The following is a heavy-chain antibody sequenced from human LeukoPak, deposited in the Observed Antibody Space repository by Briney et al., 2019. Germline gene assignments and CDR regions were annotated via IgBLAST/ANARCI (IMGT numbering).Heavy chain of an antibody. Sequence: PGRSLRLSCAASGFTFSSYAMHWVRQAPDKGLEWVAVISYDGSGKFYPDSVKGRFTISRDDSRNTLYLQMNSLRPEDTALYHCAKEGLGGDFDYWGQGTLVTVSS. CDR2: ISYDGSGK. V-gene: IGHV3-30-3*01. CDR3: AKEGLGGDFDY. CDR1: GFTFSSYA. D-gene: IGHD3-16*01. J-gene: IGHJ4*02.